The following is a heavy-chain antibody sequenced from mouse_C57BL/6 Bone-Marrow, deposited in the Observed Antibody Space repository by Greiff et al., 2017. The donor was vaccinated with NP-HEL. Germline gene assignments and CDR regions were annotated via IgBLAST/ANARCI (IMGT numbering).Heavy chain of an antibody. CDR2: ISNGGGST. Sequence: EVQVVESGGGLVQPGGSLKLSCAASGFTFSDYYMYWVRQTPEKRLEWVAYISNGGGSTYYPDTVKGRFTISRDNAKNTLYLQMSRLKSEDTAMYYCARLGWYFDVWGTGTTVTVSS. J-gene: IGHJ1*03. CDR1: GFTFSDYY. CDR3: ARLGWYFDV. V-gene: IGHV5-12*01.